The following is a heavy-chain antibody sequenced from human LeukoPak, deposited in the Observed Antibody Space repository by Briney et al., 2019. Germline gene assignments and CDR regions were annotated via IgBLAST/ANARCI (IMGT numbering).Heavy chain of an antibody. D-gene: IGHD3-3*01. Sequence: PGGSLRLSCAASGFTFSSYGMHWVRQAPGKGLEWVAVISYDGSNKYYADSVKGRFTISRDNSKNTLYLQMNSLRAEDTAVYYCAKENFYDFWSGYYTYYFDYWGQGTLVTVSS. CDR3: AKENFYDFWSGYYTYYFDY. CDR1: GFTFSSYG. V-gene: IGHV3-30*18. CDR2: ISYDGSNK. J-gene: IGHJ4*02.